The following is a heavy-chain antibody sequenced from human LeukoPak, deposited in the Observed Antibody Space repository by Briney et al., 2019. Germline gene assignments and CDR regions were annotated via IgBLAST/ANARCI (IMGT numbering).Heavy chain of an antibody. CDR2: LSHGGTP. J-gene: IGHJ4*02. V-gene: IGHV4-34*01. CDR1: GVSFSGYY. D-gene: IGHD3-16*01. Sequence: PSETLSLTCAVSGVSFSGYYWSWIRQPPGKGAEWFGELSHGGTPSYNPSLKSRVTISLYTSKNQFSLNLNFVTAADTAVYYCTKTSLGITLEIWGPGTLVTVSS. CDR3: TKTSLGITLEI.